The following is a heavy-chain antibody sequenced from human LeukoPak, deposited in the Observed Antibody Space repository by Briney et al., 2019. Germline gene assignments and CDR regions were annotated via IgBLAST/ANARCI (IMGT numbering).Heavy chain of an antibody. Sequence: PGGSLRLSCAASGFTFSRYAMNWVRQAPGKGLEWVSSISSTGIYLDYADSVKGRFSISRDNAKNSLYLHLNSLRAGDTAVYYCARDDRIGGQGTLVTVSS. CDR2: ISSTGIYL. CDR1: GFTFSRYA. D-gene: IGHD2-15*01. V-gene: IGHV3-21*01. CDR3: ARDDRI. J-gene: IGHJ4*02.